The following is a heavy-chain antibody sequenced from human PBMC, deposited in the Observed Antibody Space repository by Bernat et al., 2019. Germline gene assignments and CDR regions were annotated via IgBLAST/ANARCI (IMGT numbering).Heavy chain of an antibody. CDR1: GGPISSYY. Sequence: QVQLQESGPGLVKPSETLSLTCTVSGGPISSYYWSWIRQPPGKGLEWIGYIYYSGSTKYNPSLKSRVTMSVDTSKDQLSLKLSSVNAADTAMYYCARDLGSGGGLDYWGQGTLVTVSS. CDR3: ARDLGSGGGLDY. V-gene: IGHV4-59*01. D-gene: IGHD2-15*01. CDR2: IYYSGST. J-gene: IGHJ4*02.